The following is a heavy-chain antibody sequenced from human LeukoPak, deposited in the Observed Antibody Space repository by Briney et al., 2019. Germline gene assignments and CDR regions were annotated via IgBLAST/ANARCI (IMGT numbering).Heavy chain of an antibody. D-gene: IGHD2-2*01. CDR2: TYY. Sequence: PSETLSLTCAVYGASISALYWGWIRQSPGKGLEWIGYTYYNPSLKSRVTISVDTSKNQFSLKLSSVTAADTAVYYCAGISYCSSTSCYLIDFDYWGQGTLVTVSS. J-gene: IGHJ4*02. CDR1: GASISALY. CDR3: AGISYCSSTSCYLIDFDY. V-gene: IGHV4-59*11.